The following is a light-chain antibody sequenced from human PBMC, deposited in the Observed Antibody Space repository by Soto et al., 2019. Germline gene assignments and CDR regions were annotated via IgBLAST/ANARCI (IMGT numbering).Light chain of an antibody. CDR1: SSDVGSYNL. CDR2: EGS. Sequence: LTQPASVSGSPGQSITISCTGTSSDVGSYNLVSWYQQHPGKAPKLMIYEGSKRPSGVSNRFSGSKSGNTASLTISGLQAEDEADYYCCSYAGSRGLVFGGGTKVTVL. CDR3: CSYAGSRGLV. V-gene: IGLV2-23*01. J-gene: IGLJ2*01.